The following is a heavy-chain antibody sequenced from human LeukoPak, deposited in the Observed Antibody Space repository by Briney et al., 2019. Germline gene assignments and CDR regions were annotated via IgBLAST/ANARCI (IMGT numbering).Heavy chain of an antibody. CDR2: FDPEDGET. J-gene: IGHJ6*02. Sequence: ASVKVSCKVSGYTLTELSMHWVRQAPGKGLEWMGGFDPEDGETIYAQKLQGRVTMTEDTSTDTAYMELSSLRSEDTAVYYCATGKDYYDSSGYYGAPHVWGQGTTVTVSS. V-gene: IGHV1-24*01. D-gene: IGHD3-22*01. CDR1: GYTLTELS. CDR3: ATGKDYYDSSGYYGAPHV.